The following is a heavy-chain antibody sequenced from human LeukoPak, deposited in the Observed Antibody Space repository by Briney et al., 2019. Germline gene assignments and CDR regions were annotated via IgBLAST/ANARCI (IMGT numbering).Heavy chain of an antibody. D-gene: IGHD3-9*01. J-gene: IGHJ3*02. Sequence: GGSLRLSCAASGFTVSSNYMSWVRQAPGKGLEWVSVIYSSGSTYYADSVKGRFTISRDNSKNTLYLQMNSLRAEDMAVYYCARGSYYDILPGYYWWGAFDIWGQGTMVTVSS. CDR2: IYSSGST. V-gene: IGHV3-53*01. CDR1: GFTVSSNY. CDR3: ARGSYYDILPGYYWWGAFDI.